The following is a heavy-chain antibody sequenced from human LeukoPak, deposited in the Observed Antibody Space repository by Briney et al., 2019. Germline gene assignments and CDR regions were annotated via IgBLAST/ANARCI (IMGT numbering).Heavy chain of an antibody. CDR3: AKKAVGYYYYMDV. CDR2: IKSKTNGETR. J-gene: IGHJ6*03. D-gene: IGHD1-26*01. CDR1: GFTLSNAW. V-gene: IGHV3-15*01. Sequence: GGSLRLSCAASGFTLSNAWMNWVRQAPGKGLEWVGLIKSKTNGETRDYAAPVKGRFTISRDDSDNTLYLQMNSLRAEDTAVYYCAKKAVGYYYYMDVWGKGTTVTISS.